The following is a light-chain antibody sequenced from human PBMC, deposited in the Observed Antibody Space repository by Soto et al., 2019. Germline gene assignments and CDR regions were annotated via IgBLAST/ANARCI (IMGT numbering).Light chain of an antibody. J-gene: IGLJ1*01. CDR3: SSFTSRFTFV. CDR2: EVT. Sequence: QSALTQPASVSGSPGQSIAISCTVTRSDVGAYNYVSWYQQHPGKAPKLMISEVTNRPSGVSDRFSGSKSGNTASLTISGLQAEDEADYYCSSFTSRFTFVFGTGTKLTVL. CDR1: RSDVGAYNY. V-gene: IGLV2-14*01.